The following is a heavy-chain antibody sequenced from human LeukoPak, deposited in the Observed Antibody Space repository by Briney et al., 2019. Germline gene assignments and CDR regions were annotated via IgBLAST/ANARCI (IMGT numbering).Heavy chain of an antibody. Sequence: GGSLRLSCAASGFTFSSYAMSWVRQAPGKGLEWVSAISGSGGSIYYADSVKGRFTISRDNSKNTLHLQMNSLRAEDTAVYYCANEGFGELSFGAFDIWGQGTMVTVSS. J-gene: IGHJ3*02. D-gene: IGHD3-10*01. CDR2: ISGSGGSI. CDR3: ANEGFGELSFGAFDI. CDR1: GFTFSSYA. V-gene: IGHV3-23*01.